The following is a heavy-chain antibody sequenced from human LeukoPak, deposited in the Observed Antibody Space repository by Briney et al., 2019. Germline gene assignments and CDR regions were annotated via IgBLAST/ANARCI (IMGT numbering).Heavy chain of an antibody. CDR3: VRDDDMSSGWYELDY. J-gene: IGHJ4*02. D-gene: IGHD6-19*01. V-gene: IGHV3-23*01. CDR1: GFTFSRYT. CDR2: IGAAGVT. Sequence: PGGSLRLSCAGSGFTFSRYTMSWVRQAPGKGLEWVSVIGAAGVTYYAESVKGRFIISRDNDKNTVYLQMNCLCAEDTAVYYCVRDDDMSSGWYELDYWGQGTLVTVSS.